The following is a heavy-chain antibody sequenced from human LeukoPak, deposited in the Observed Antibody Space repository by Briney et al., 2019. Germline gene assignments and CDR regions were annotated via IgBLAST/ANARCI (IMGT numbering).Heavy chain of an antibody. D-gene: IGHD5-24*01. J-gene: IGHJ4*02. Sequence: WGSLRLSCTASGFTFSSYGMHWVRQAPGKGLEWVAVISYDGSNKYYADSVKGRFTISRDNSKNTLYLQMNSLRAEDTAVYYCAKGDGYNYDYWGQGTLVTVSS. CDR2: ISYDGSNK. CDR3: AKGDGYNYDY. CDR1: GFTFSSYG. V-gene: IGHV3-30*18.